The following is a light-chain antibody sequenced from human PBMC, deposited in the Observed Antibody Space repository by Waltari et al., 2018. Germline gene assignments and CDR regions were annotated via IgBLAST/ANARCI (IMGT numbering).Light chain of an antibody. CDR2: GAS. V-gene: IGKV3-15*01. CDR3: QQYNDWPPI. CDR1: QSVSSS. Sequence: ETVMTQSPATLSVSLGESATLSCRASQSVSSSLAWYQQKPGQAPRLLIYGASTRATGIPARFSGSGSGTEFTLTISSLQSEDFAVYYCQQYNDWPPIFGQGTKLEI. J-gene: IGKJ2*01.